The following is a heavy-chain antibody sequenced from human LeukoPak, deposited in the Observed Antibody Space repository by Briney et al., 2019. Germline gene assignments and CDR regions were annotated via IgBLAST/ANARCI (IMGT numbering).Heavy chain of an antibody. Sequence: PSQTLSLTCTVSGGSISSGGYYWSWIRQHPGKGLEWIGYIYYSGSTYYNPSLKSRVTISVDTSKNQFSLKLRSVTASDTAVYYCARRWVSSSWRDYWGQGTLVTVSS. J-gene: IGHJ4*02. CDR3: ARRWVSSSWRDY. CDR2: IYYSGST. D-gene: IGHD6-13*01. V-gene: IGHV4-31*03. CDR1: GGSISSGGYY.